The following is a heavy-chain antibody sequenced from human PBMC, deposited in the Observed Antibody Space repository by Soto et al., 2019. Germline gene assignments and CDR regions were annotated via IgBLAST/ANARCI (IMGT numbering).Heavy chain of an antibody. CDR1: GFTFSSYG. D-gene: IGHD3-22*01. J-gene: IGHJ6*02. V-gene: IGHV3-30*18. CDR3: AKDNKEDYYDSSGYLYYYYYYGMDV. CDR2: ISYDGSNK. Sequence: LRLSCAASGFTFSSYGMHWVRQAPGKGLEWVAVISYDGSNKYYADSVKGRFTISRDNSKNTLYLQMNSLRAEDTAVYYCAKDNKEDYYDSSGYLYYYYYYGMDVWGQGTTVTVSS.